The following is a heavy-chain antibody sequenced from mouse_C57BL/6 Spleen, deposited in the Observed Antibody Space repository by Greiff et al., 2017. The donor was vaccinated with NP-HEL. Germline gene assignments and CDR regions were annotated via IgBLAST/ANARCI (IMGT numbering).Heavy chain of an antibody. V-gene: IGHV3-5*01. CDR1: GISITTGNYR. J-gene: IGHJ2*01. CDR3: ARSYYSWVFDY. D-gene: IGHD2-12*01. CDR2: IYYSGTI. Sequence: EVKLMESGPGLVKPSQTVFLTCTVTGISITTGNYRWSWIRQFPGNKLEWIGYIYYSGTITYNPSLTSRTTITRDTPKNQFFLEMNSLTAEDTATYYCARSYYSWVFDYWGQGTTLTVSS.